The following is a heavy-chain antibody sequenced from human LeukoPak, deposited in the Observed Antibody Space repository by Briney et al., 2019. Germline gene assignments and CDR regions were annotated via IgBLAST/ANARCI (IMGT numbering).Heavy chain of an antibody. CDR3: ARDVGRYCSSTNCYTDWFDP. CDR2: INPNSGGT. J-gene: IGHJ5*02. CDR1: GYTFTGHY. Sequence: ASVKVSCKASGYTFTGHYMHWVRQAPGQGLEWMGWINPNSGGTNYAQKFQGRVTMTRDTSISTAYMELSRLRSDDTAVYYCARDVGRYCSSTNCYTDWFDPWGQGTLVTVSS. V-gene: IGHV1-2*02. D-gene: IGHD2-2*02.